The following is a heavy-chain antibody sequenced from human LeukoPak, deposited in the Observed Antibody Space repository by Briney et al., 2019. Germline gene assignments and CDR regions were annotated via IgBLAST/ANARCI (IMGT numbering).Heavy chain of an antibody. CDR1: GGSISSYY. CDR3: ARDPDYYDRDGGY. V-gene: IGHV4-4*07. Sequence: SDTLSLTCTVSGGSISSYYWSWIRQPAGQGLEWIGRIYTTGTANYNPSLKSRVTISVDTSRNQFSPKLSSVTAADTAVYYCARDPDYYDRDGGYWGQGTLVTVSS. D-gene: IGHD3-22*01. J-gene: IGHJ4*02. CDR2: IYTTGTA.